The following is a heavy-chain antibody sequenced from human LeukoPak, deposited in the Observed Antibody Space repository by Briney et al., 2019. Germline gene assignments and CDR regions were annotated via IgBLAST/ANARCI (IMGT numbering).Heavy chain of an antibody. D-gene: IGHD3-22*01. Sequence: GGSLRLSCAASGFTFSSYAMSWVRQAPGKGLEWVSGISGSGDNTYCADSVKGRFTISRDNSKNTPYVQVNSLGTEDTAAYYCAKGSYYDSSGSFYFDYWGQGTLVTVSS. J-gene: IGHJ4*02. CDR1: GFTFSSYA. CDR2: ISGSGDNT. CDR3: AKGSYYDSSGSFYFDY. V-gene: IGHV3-23*01.